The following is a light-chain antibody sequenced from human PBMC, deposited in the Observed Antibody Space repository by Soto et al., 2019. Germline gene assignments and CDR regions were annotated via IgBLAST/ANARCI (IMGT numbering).Light chain of an antibody. Sequence: DIVMTQTPLSLSVTPGQPASISCKSSQTLLRSDGKNYMYWYLQKPGQPPQLLISEVSNRLSGVPYKFGVSGSATEFTLKISRVESEDVRIYYCLQTIRFANTFGQGTKLEIK. J-gene: IGKJ2*01. V-gene: IGKV2D-29*01. CDR3: LQTIRFANT. CDR1: QTLLRSDGKNY. CDR2: EVS.